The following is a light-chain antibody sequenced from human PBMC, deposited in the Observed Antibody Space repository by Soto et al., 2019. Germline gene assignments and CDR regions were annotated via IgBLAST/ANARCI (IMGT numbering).Light chain of an antibody. Sequence: EIVLTQSPGTLSLSPGERATLSCRASQSVSSSYLAWYQQKPGQAPRLLVYGASSRATGIPDRFSGSGSGTDFTITISRLEPEAFAVYYSHQYGRALFTLGPGPKEDLK. J-gene: IGKJ3*01. CDR3: HQYGRALFT. CDR2: GAS. CDR1: QSVSSSY. V-gene: IGKV3-20*01.